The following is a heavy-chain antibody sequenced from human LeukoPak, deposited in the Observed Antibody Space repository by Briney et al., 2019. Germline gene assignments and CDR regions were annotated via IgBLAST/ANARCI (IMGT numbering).Heavy chain of an antibody. Sequence: PSETLSLTCTVSGGSISSYYWSWIRQPPGKGLEWIGYIYDSGSTNYNPSLKSRVTISGDTSKNQFSLKLSSVTAADTAVYYCARHFPASNRGFVDYWGQGTLVTVSS. CDR1: GGSISSYY. D-gene: IGHD7-27*01. CDR2: IYDSGST. J-gene: IGHJ4*02. CDR3: ARHFPASNRGFVDY. V-gene: IGHV4-59*08.